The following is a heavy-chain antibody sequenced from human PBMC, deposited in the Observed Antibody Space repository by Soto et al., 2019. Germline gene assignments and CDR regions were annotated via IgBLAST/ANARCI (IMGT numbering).Heavy chain of an antibody. CDR1: GGTFSSYA. Sequence: SVKVSCKASGGTFSSYAISWVRQAPGQGLEWMGGIIPIFGTANYAQKFQGRVTITADESTSTAYMELSSLRSEDTAVYYCARATFGARGYSYGYWFDPWGQGTLVTVSS. CDR3: ARATFGARGYSYGYWFDP. CDR2: IIPIFGTA. J-gene: IGHJ5*02. V-gene: IGHV1-69*13. D-gene: IGHD5-18*01.